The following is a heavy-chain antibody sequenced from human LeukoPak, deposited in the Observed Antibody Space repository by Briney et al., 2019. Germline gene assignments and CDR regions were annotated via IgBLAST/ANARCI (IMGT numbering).Heavy chain of an antibody. D-gene: IGHD3-10*01. V-gene: IGHV3-21*01. Sequence: GGSLRLSCAASGFTFSSYSMNWVRQAPGKGLEWVSSISSSSSYIYYADSVKGRFTISRDNAKNSLYLQMNSLRAEDTAVYYCARDIRSVRGVFDYWGQGTLVTVSS. CDR2: ISSSSSYI. CDR1: GFTFSSYS. J-gene: IGHJ4*02. CDR3: ARDIRSVRGVFDY.